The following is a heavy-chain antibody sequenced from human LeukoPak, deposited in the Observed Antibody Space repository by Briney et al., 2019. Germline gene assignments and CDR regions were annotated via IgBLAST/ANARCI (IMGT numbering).Heavy chain of an antibody. J-gene: IGHJ4*02. D-gene: IGHD3-22*01. CDR2: ISGSGGST. Sequence: GGSLRLSCAASGFTFSSYAMSWVRQAPGKGLEWVSAISGSGGSTYYADSVKGRFTISRDNSKNTLYLQMNSLRAEDTAVYYCAKWGWGNYYDSSGYYSTFGYWGQGTLVTVSS. CDR1: GFTFSSYA. V-gene: IGHV3-23*01. CDR3: AKWGWGNYYDSSGYYSTFGY.